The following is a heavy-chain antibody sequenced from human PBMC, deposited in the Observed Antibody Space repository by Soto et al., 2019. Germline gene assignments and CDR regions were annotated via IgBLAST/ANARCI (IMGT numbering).Heavy chain of an antibody. D-gene: IGHD6-19*01. Sequence: EVQLVESGGGLVQPGGSLRLSCAASGFTFSSNHMNWVRQAPGKGLEWVSYISKSSSTIYYADSVKGRFTISRDNAKNSLYLQVNSLRDEDTAVYYCARESEWLVDGMDVWGQGTTVTVSS. CDR3: ARESEWLVDGMDV. CDR2: ISKSSSTI. CDR1: GFTFSSNH. V-gene: IGHV3-48*02. J-gene: IGHJ6*02.